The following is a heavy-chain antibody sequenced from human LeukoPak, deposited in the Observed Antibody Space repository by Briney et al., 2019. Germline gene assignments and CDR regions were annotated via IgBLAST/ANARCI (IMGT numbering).Heavy chain of an antibody. CDR1: GGSFSGYY. Sequence: PSETLSLTCAVYGGSFSGYYWSWIRQPPGKGLEWIGEINHSGSTNYNPSLKSRVTMSVDTSKNQFSLKLSSVTAADTAVYYCARDNYSSSYYYGMDVWGQGTTVTVSS. J-gene: IGHJ6*02. D-gene: IGHD6-6*01. CDR3: ARDNYSSSYYYGMDV. CDR2: INHSGST. V-gene: IGHV4-34*01.